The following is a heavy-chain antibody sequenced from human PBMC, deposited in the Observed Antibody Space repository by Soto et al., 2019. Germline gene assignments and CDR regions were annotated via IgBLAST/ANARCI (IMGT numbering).Heavy chain of an antibody. CDR3: ARVGWSKNNWFDP. CDR2: INAGNGNT. V-gene: IGHV1-3*01. D-gene: IGHD2-8*01. J-gene: IGHJ5*02. CDR1: GYTFTSYA. Sequence: ASVKVSCKASGYTFTSYAMHWVRQAPGQRLEWMGWINAGNGNTKYSQKFQGRVTITRDTSASTAYMELRSLRSDDTAVYYCARVGWSKNNWFDPWGQGTLVTVSS.